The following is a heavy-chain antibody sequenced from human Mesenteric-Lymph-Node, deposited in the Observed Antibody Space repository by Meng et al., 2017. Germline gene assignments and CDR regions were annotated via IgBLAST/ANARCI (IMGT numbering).Heavy chain of an antibody. CDR3: AKDLPNTVTTSAFDI. V-gene: IGHV3-23*01. Sequence: GESLKISCAASGFTFSSYAMHWVRQAPGKGLEWVSAISGSGGSTYYADSVKGRFTISRDNSKNTLYLQMNSLRAEDTAVYYCAKDLPNTVTTSAFDIWGQGTMVTVSS. J-gene: IGHJ3*02. CDR1: GFTFSSYA. CDR2: ISGSGGST. D-gene: IGHD4-17*01.